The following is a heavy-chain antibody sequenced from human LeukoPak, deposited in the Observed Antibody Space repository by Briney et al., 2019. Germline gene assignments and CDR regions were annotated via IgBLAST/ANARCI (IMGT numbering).Heavy chain of an antibody. CDR1: GYTFTGYY. J-gene: IGHJ6*03. V-gene: IGHV1-8*02. Sequence: ASVKVSCKASGYTFTGYYMNWVRQAPGQGLEWMGWINPNSGNTGYAQKFQGRVTMTRNTSISTAYMELSSLRSEDTAVYYCARPNSVLRFLEWPKGGYYYYYMDVWGKGTTVTVSS. CDR3: ARPNSVLRFLEWPKGGYYYYYMDV. CDR2: INPNSGNT. D-gene: IGHD3-3*01.